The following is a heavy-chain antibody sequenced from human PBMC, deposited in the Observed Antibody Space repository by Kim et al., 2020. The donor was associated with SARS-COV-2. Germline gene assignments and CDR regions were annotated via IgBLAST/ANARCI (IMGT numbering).Heavy chain of an antibody. Sequence: GGSLRLSCAASGFTFSSYAMHWVRQAPGKGLEWVAVISYDGSNKYYADSVKGRFTISRDNSKNTLYLQMNSLRAEDTAVYYCAREAHHYGLERSYYYYYYGMDVWGQGTTVTVSS. J-gene: IGHJ6*02. V-gene: IGHV3-30-3*01. CDR3: AREAHHYGLERSYYYYYYGMDV. CDR1: GFTFSSYA. CDR2: ISYDGSNK. D-gene: IGHD4-17*01.